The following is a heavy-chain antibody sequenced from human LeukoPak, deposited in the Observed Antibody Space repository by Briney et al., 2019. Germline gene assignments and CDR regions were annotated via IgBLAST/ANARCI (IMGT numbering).Heavy chain of an antibody. CDR2: SDPKSGAT. Sequence: ASVKVSCYTSEYTFTSYYIHWLRQAPGQRFEWMGWSDPKSGATKYEHFQGRVTMTRDTSISTAYMELSRLTSDDTAVYYCARRNFYDNKGYSPELRYWGQGTLVTVSS. V-gene: IGHV1-2*02. D-gene: IGHD3-10*01. CDR3: ARRNFYDNKGYSPELRY. J-gene: IGHJ4*02. CDR1: EYTFTSYY.